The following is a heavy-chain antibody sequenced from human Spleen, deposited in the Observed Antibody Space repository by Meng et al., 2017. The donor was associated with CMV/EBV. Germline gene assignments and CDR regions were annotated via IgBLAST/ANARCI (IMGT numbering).Heavy chain of an antibody. CDR3: AKDLEYYYDSSGYYGGHYFDY. CDR1: GFTFSSYA. J-gene: IGHJ4*02. Sequence: GESLKISCAASGFTFSSYAMSWVRQAPGKGLEWVSVIYSGGSSTYYADSVKGRFTISRDNSKNTLYLQMNSLRAEDTAVYYCAKDLEYYYDSSGYYGGHYFDYWAREPWSPSP. V-gene: IGHV3-23*03. D-gene: IGHD3-22*01. CDR2: IYSGGSST.